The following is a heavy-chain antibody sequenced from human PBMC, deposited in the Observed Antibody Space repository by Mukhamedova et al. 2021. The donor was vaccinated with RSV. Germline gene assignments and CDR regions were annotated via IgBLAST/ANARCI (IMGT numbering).Heavy chain of an antibody. V-gene: IGHV1-18*01. Sequence: NWVRQVPGQGLEWMGWISTYNSNTNYAQRLQGRVSMTTDTSTSTAYMELRSLRSDDTAVYYCARVNYYDSSGYSPGWNELGIWG. CDR2: ISTYNSNT. D-gene: IGHD3-22*01. J-gene: IGHJ3*02. CDR3: ARVNYYDSSGYSPGWNELGI.